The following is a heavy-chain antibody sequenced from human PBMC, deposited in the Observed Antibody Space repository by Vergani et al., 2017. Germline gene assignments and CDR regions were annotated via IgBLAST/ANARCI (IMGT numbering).Heavy chain of an antibody. Sequence: EVQLLESGGGLVQPGGSLRLSCAASGFTFSSYAMSWVRQAPGKGLEWVSAISGSGGSTYYADSVKGRFTISRDNSNNTLYLQMNSLRSEDTALYYCAKVDGSGSTRGAFDIWGQGTMVTVSS. J-gene: IGHJ3*02. V-gene: IGHV3-23*01. D-gene: IGHD3-10*01. CDR3: AKVDGSGSTRGAFDI. CDR1: GFTFSSYA. CDR2: ISGSGGST.